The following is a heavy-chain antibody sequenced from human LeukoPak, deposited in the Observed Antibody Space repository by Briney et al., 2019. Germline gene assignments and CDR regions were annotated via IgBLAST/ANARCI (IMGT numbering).Heavy chain of an antibody. CDR3: AKDGVRYFDWLLSPFDY. V-gene: IGHV3-21*01. D-gene: IGHD3-9*01. CDR2: ISSSSSYI. Sequence: PGGSLRLSCAASGFTFSSYSMNWVRQAPGKGLEWVSSISSSSSYIYYADSVKGRFTISRDNAKNSLYLQMNSLRAEDTAVYYCAKDGVRYFDWLLSPFDYWGQGTLVTVSS. J-gene: IGHJ4*02. CDR1: GFTFSSYS.